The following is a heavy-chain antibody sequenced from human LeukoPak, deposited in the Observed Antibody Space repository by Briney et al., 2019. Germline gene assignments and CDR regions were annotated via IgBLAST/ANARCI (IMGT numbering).Heavy chain of an antibody. CDR1: GGSISSSSYY. D-gene: IGHD2-15*01. CDR3: ARFVRGYCSGGSCGFFELFDY. V-gene: IGHV4-39*01. CDR2: IYYSGST. Sequence: PSETLSLTCTVSGGSISSSSYYWGWIRQPPGTGLEWIGSIYYSGSTYYNPSLKSRVTISVDTSKNQFSLKLSSVTAADTAVYYCARFVRGYCSGGSCGFFELFDYWGQGTLVTVSS. J-gene: IGHJ4*02.